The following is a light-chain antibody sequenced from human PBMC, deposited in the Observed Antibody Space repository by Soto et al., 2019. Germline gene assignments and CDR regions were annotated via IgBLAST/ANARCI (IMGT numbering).Light chain of an antibody. J-gene: IGLJ2*01. CDR1: SSDVGSYNL. V-gene: IGLV2-14*02. CDR3: SSYTSIITVV. CDR2: DVN. Sequence: QSVLTQPASVSGSPGQSITISCTGTSSDVGSYNLVSWYQQHPGKAPKLLIYDVNNRPSGVSDRFSGSKSGNTASLTISGLQTEDEADYYCSSYTSIITVVFGGGTKLTVL.